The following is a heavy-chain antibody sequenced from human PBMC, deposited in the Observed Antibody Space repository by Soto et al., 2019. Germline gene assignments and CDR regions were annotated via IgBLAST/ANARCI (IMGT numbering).Heavy chain of an antibody. CDR3: ARAHGSGWGAFDI. J-gene: IGHJ3*02. CDR1: GGSISSFDSY. CDR2: IYYSGST. V-gene: IGHV4-39*07. Sequence: SETLSLACTVSGGSISSFDSYWGWIRQPPGKGLEWIGSIYYSGSTYFNPSLKSRVTISVDASKSQFSLRLSSVTAADTAVYYCARAHGSGWGAFDIWGQGTMVT. D-gene: IGHD3-10*01.